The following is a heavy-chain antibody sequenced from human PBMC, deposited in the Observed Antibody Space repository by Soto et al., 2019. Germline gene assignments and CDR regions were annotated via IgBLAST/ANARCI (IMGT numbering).Heavy chain of an antibody. CDR2: IYYSGST. CDR3: ARRWGYYFDY. CDR1: GGSISSGGYS. Sequence: PSETLSLTCAVSGGSISSGGYSWSWIRQPPGKGLEWIGYIYYSGSTNYNPSLKSRVTISVDTSKNQFSLKLSSVTAADTAVYYCARRWGYYFDYWGQGTLVTVSS. V-gene: IGHV4-61*08. D-gene: IGHD3-16*01. J-gene: IGHJ4*02.